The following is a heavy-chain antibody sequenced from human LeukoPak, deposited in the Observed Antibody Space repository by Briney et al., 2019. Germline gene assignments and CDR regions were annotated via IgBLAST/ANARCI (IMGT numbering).Heavy chain of an antibody. Sequence: GGSLRLSCAASGFTFSSYWMHWVRQAPRKGLVWVSRISTDGYTTDYADFVQGRFTASRDNTKNTWSLEMNSLRAEDTAVYYCVVGGSPGYWGQGTLVTVSS. CDR1: GFTFSSYW. V-gene: IGHV3-74*01. D-gene: IGHD2-15*01. CDR3: VVGGSPGY. J-gene: IGHJ4*02. CDR2: ISTDGYTT.